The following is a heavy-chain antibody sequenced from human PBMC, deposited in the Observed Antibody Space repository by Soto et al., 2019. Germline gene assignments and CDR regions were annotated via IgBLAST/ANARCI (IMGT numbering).Heavy chain of an antibody. CDR2: ITTSSSRNI. CDR3: ARDDPIFGAIPRMDI. Sequence: EVQLVESGGGLVKPGGSLRLSCSASGFPFSSYTMYWVRQAPGKGLEWVSSITTSSSRNIFYADSLKGRFTISRDNANNILYLQMNNLIVEDTAVYYCARDDPIFGAIPRMDIWGQGTTVTVSS. V-gene: IGHV3-21*02. CDR1: GFPFSSYT. J-gene: IGHJ6*02. D-gene: IGHD3-3*01.